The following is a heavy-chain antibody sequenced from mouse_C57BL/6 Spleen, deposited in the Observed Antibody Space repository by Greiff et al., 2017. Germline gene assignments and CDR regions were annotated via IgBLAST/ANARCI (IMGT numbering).Heavy chain of an antibody. CDR1: GYTFTSYW. V-gene: IGHV1-55*01. Sequence: QVQLKQSGAELVKPGASVKMSCKASGYTFTSYWITWVKQRPGQGLEWIGDIYPGSGSTNYNEKFKSKATLTVDTSSSTAYMQLSSLTSEDSAVYYCARGFYGSSPYYFDYWGQGTTLTVSS. CDR3: ARGFYGSSPYYFDY. D-gene: IGHD1-1*01. J-gene: IGHJ2*01. CDR2: IYPGSGST.